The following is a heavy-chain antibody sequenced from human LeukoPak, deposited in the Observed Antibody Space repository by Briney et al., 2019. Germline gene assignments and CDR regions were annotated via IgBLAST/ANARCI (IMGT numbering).Heavy chain of an antibody. CDR3: AREAVAGISLVCYFDY. V-gene: IGHV3-21*01. CDR2: ISSSSSYI. CDR1: GFTFSSYS. D-gene: IGHD6-19*01. J-gene: IGHJ4*02. Sequence: GGSLRLSCAASGFTFSSYSMNWVRQAPGKGLEWVSSISSSSSYIYYADSVKGRFTISRDNAKNSLYLQMNSLRAEDTAVYYCAREAVAGISLVCYFDYWGQGTLVTVSS.